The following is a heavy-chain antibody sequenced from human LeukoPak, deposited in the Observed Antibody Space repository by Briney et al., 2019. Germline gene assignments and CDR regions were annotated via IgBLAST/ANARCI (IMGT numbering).Heavy chain of an antibody. V-gene: IGHV3-23*01. CDR1: GFTFSSYG. D-gene: IGHD6-19*01. CDR2: ISGSGGST. Sequence: GGSLRLSCAASGFTFSSYGMSWVRQAPGKGLEWVSAISGSGGSTYYAGSVKGRFTISRDNSKNTLYLQMNSLRAEDTAVYYCAKGAVAGRGLPYYMDVWGKGTTVTISS. CDR3: AKGAVAGRGLPYYMDV. J-gene: IGHJ6*03.